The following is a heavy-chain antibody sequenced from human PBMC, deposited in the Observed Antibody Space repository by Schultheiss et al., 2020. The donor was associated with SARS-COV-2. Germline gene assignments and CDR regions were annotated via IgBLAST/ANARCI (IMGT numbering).Heavy chain of an antibody. J-gene: IGHJ4*02. Sequence: SETLSLTCSLSGSSITGFFWTWIRQPPGKGLDPIGNIYFTGITKYNPSLKSRVTISIDTSKKQFSLRLGSVTAADTAVYYCARAARVEQLFSVRGGHLDYWGRGTQVTVSS. CDR2: IYFTGIT. CDR1: GSSITGFF. V-gene: IGHV4-59*01. D-gene: IGHD3-10*01. CDR3: ARAARVEQLFSVRGGHLDY.